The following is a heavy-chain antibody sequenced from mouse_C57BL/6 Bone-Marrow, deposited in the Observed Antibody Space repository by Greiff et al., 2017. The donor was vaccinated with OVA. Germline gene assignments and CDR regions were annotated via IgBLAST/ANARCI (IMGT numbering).Heavy chain of an antibody. CDR3: ARDGSSYPSYWYFDV. D-gene: IGHD1-1*01. CDR1: GYTFTDYN. CDR2: INPNNGGT. V-gene: IGHV1-22*01. Sequence: EVMLVESGPELVKPGASVKMSCKASGYTFTDYNMHWVKQSHGKSLEWIGYINPNNGGTSSNQKFKGKATLTVNKSSSTAYMELRSLTSEDSAVYYCARDGSSYPSYWYFDVWGTGTTVTVSS. J-gene: IGHJ1*03.